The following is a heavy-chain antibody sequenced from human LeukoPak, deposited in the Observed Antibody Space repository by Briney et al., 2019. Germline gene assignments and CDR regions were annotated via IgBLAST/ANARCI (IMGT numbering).Heavy chain of an antibody. V-gene: IGHV4-59*01. CDR1: GGSISSYY. J-gene: IGHJ4*02. Sequence: SQTLSLTCTVSGGSISSYYWSWIRQPPGKGLEWIGYIYYSGSTNYNPSLKSRVTISVDTSKNQSSLKLSSVTAADTAVYYCARDHGIVGATIGFDYWGQGTLVTVSS. D-gene: IGHD1-26*01. CDR3: ARDHGIVGATIGFDY. CDR2: IYYSGST.